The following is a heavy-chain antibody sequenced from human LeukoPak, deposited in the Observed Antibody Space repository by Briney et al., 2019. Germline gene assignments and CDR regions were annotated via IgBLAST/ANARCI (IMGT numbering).Heavy chain of an antibody. Sequence: SETLSLTCTVSGDPISSGDYYWSWIRQPPGKGLEWIGYIYYSGSTYYNPSLKSRVTISVDTSKNQFSLKLSSVTAADTAVYYCARDPAGGARGSYGFDYWGQGTLVTVSS. J-gene: IGHJ4*02. V-gene: IGHV4-30-4*08. CDR2: IYYSGST. CDR1: GDPISSGDYY. CDR3: ARDPAGGARGSYGFDY. D-gene: IGHD1-26*01.